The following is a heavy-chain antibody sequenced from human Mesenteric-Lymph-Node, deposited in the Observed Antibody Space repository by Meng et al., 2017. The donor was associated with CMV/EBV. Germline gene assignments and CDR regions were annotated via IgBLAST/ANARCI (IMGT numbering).Heavy chain of an antibody. D-gene: IGHD1-1*01. J-gene: IGHJ6*02. CDR3: AKDLERGKYYYYYGMDV. CDR2: IHYDGSNK. CDR1: GFTFTTSG. V-gene: IGHV3-30*02. Sequence: GESLKISCEASGFTFTTSGMHWVRQAPGKGLEWVAYIHYDGSNKYYADSVKGRFTISRDNSKNTLYLQMNSLRAEDTAVYYCAKDLERGKYYYYYGMDVWGQGTTVTVSS.